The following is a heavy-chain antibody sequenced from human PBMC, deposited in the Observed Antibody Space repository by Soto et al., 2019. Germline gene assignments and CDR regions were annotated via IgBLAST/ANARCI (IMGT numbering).Heavy chain of an antibody. J-gene: IGHJ6*02. D-gene: IGHD3-9*01. CDR2: ISAYNGNT. V-gene: IGHV1-18*04. CDR1: GYTFTSYG. CDR3: ARNPYDILTGYYGMDV. Sequence: GASVKVSCKAPGYTFTSYGISWVRQAPGQGLEWMGWISAYNGNTNYAQKLQGRVTMTTDTSTSTAYMELRSLRSDDTAVYYCARNPYDILTGYYGMDVWGQGTTVTVSS.